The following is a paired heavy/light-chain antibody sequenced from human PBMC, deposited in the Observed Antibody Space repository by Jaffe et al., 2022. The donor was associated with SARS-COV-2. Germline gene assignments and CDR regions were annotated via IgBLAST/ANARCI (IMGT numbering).Light chain of an antibody. J-gene: IGLJ3*02. V-gene: IGLV1-47*01. CDR1: GSNIGSNY. Sequence: QSVLTQPPSASGTPGQRVTISCSGSGSNIGSNYVCWYQQLPGTAPKLLIYTNNQRPSGVPDRFSGSKSGTSASLAISGLRSEDEADYYCATWDDSLSGRVFGGGTKLTVL. CDR2: TNN. CDR3: ATWDDSLSGRV.
Heavy chain of an antibody. D-gene: IGHD3-3*01. CDR2: INHSGIT. CDR1: GGSFSGYY. Sequence: QEQLQQWGAGLLKPSETLSLTCAVYGGSFSGYYWSWIRQPPGKGLEWIGEINHSGITKYNPSLKSRVTISVDTSKNQFSLKLSSVTAADTAVYYCARAPPKYYDFWSGGEKVDVWGQGTTVTVSS. CDR3: ARAPPKYYDFWSGGEKVDV. J-gene: IGHJ6*02. V-gene: IGHV4-34*01.